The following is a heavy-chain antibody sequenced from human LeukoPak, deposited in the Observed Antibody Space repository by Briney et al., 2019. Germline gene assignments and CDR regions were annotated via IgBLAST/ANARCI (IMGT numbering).Heavy chain of an antibody. CDR3: AREGAVAGLFDI. CDR1: GFTFSTYA. D-gene: IGHD6-19*01. Sequence: GGSLRLSCAASGFTFSTYAMSWARQAPGKGLEWVSAVNARGYSTYYADSVKGRFTISRDNSKNTVSLQMSSLRVEGTAVYYCAREGAVAGLFDIWGQGTMVTVSS. J-gene: IGHJ3*02. CDR2: VNARGYST. V-gene: IGHV3-23*01.